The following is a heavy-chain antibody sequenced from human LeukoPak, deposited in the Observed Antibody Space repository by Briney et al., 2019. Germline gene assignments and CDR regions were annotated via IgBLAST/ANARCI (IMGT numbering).Heavy chain of an antibody. CDR2: ISANGATT. V-gene: IGHV3-23*01. J-gene: IGHJ4*02. D-gene: IGHD5-18*01. CDR3: AKDQGFSYYYLDY. CDR1: GFTYKSHA. Sequence: PGGSLRLSCVASGFTYKSHAMSWVRQAPGKGLEWVSGISANGATTYYTDSGRGRFTISRDNSKNTVYLQMSSLSAEDTAIYYCAKDQGFSYYYLDYWGQGILVTVSS.